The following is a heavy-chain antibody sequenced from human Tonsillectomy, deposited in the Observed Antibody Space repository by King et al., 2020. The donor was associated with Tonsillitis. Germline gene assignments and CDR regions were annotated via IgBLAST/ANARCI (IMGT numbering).Heavy chain of an antibody. V-gene: IGHV4-31*03. CDR2: IYYSGST. CDR1: GGSISSGGYY. Sequence: QLQESGPGLVKPSQTLSLTCTVSGGSISSGGYYWSWIRQHPGQGLEWIGYIYYSGSTYYNPSLKSRVTISVDTSKNQFSLKLSSVTAADTAVYYCARDRGSGSYDFYYYYYGMDVWGQGTTVTVSS. CDR3: ARDRGSGSYDFYYYYYGMDV. J-gene: IGHJ6*02. D-gene: IGHD3-10*01.